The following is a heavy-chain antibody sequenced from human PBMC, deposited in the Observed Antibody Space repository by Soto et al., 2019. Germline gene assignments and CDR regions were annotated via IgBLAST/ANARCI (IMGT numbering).Heavy chain of an antibody. CDR2: IYYSGST. CDR1: GGSISSYY. D-gene: IGHD6-19*01. CDR3: ARGGRRSSGRPTFDY. J-gene: IGHJ4*02. Sequence: KASETLSLTCTVSGGSISSYYWSWIRQPPGKGLEWIGYIYYSGSTNYNPSLKSRVTISVDTSKNQFSLKLSSVTAADTAVYYCARGGRRSSGRPTFDYWGQGTLVTVSS. V-gene: IGHV4-59*08.